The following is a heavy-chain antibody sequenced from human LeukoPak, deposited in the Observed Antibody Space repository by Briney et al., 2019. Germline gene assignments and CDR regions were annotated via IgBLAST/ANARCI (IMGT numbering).Heavy chain of an antibody. D-gene: IGHD4-17*01. CDR1: GFTFSSYW. CDR3: ARDDTVTTRVGFID. J-gene: IGHJ4*02. CDR2: IKQDGSEK. V-gene: IGHV3-7*01. Sequence: GGPLRLSCAASGFTFSSYWMSWVRQAPGKGLEWVPNIKQDGSEKYYVDSVKGRFTIPRDNAKNSLYLQMNSLRAEDTAVYYCARDDTVTTRVGFIDWGQGTLVTVSS.